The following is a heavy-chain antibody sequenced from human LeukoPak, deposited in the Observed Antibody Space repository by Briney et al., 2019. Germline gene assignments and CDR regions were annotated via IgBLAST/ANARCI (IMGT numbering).Heavy chain of an antibody. D-gene: IGHD6-19*01. Sequence: ASVKVSCKVSGYTLTELSMHRVRQAPGKGLEWMGGFDPEDGETIYAQKFQGRVTMTEDTSTDTAYMELSSLRSEDTAVYYCATFPIAVAGLFDYWGQGTLVTVSS. CDR3: ATFPIAVAGLFDY. J-gene: IGHJ4*02. CDR1: GYTLTELS. V-gene: IGHV1-24*01. CDR2: FDPEDGET.